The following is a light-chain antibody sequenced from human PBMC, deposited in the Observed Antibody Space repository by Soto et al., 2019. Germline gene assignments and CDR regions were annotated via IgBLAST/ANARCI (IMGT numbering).Light chain of an antibody. V-gene: IGLV1-40*01. CDR3: RSFDTNLRGSV. Sequence: QSVLTQPPSVSGAPGQRVTISCSGTSSNIGAGYDVHWYHQLPGTAPKLLIFGNNNRPSGVPARFSSSRSGTSASLAITGLQAEDEADYYCRSFDTNLRGSVFGGGTQLTGL. J-gene: IGLJ3*02. CDR2: GNN. CDR1: SSNIGAGYD.